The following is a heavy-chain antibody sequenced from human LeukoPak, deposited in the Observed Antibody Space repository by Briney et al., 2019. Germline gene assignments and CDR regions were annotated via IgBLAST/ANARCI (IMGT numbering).Heavy chain of an antibody. J-gene: IGHJ4*02. V-gene: IGHV1-46*01. CDR2: IHPTDGST. Sequence: ASVKVSCKTSGYTFITYYMHWVRQAPGQGLEWLGIIHPTDGSTSYTQTIQRRVTMTRDTATGTVYLELSSLRSEDTAVYWCARANGGGLDYWGQGTLITVSS. D-gene: IGHD3-10*01. CDR1: GYTFITYY. CDR3: ARANGGGLDY.